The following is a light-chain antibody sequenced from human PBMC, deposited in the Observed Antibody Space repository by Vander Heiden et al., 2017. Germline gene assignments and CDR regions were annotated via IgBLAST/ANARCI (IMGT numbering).Light chain of an antibody. CDR3: IQSLQWRT. V-gene: IGKV2-28*01. CDR1: QSLLHRSGYYY. J-gene: IGKJ1*01. Sequence: DIVMTQSPLSLSVTPGEPASISCRSSQSLLHRSGYYYLDWYLQKPGQPPQILIYMGSDRAYGVPERFSRSGAGTDFTLKISKMEAEDAGVCCGIQSLQWRTFGPGTKVEIK. CDR2: MGS.